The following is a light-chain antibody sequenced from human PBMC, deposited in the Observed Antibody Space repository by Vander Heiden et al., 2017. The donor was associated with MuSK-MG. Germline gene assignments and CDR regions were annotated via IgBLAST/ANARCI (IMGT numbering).Light chain of an antibody. J-gene: IGLJ3*02. CDR2: KGN. CDR1: ALPKQY. Sequence: SYELTQPPSVSVSPGQTATITCAGDALPKQYAYWYQQKPGQAPVTIIYKGNERTSGIPERFSGSTSGGTTVTLTISGVQAEDEAEYYCQSSDNSGTYVVFGGGTKRTVL. V-gene: IGLV3-25*03. CDR3: QSSDNSGTYVV.